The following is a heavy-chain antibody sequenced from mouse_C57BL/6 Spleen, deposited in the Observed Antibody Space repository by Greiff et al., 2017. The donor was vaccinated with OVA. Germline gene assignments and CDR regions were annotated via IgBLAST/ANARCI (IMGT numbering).Heavy chain of an antibody. D-gene: IGHD1-1*01. CDR3: ARWYYGSSYWYFDV. Sequence: VQLQQSGAELVKPGASVKMSCKASGYTFTTYPIEWMKQNPGKSLEWIGNFHPYNDDTKYNEKFKGKATLTVEKSSSTVYLELSRLTSDDSAVYYCARWYYGSSYWYFDVWGTGTTVTVSS. J-gene: IGHJ1*03. CDR1: GYTFTTYP. V-gene: IGHV1-47*01. CDR2: FHPYNDDT.